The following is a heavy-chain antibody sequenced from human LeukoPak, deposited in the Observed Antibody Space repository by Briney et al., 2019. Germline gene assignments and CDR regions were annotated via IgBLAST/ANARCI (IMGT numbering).Heavy chain of an antibody. CDR1: GFTFSRYG. D-gene: IGHD1/OR15-1a*01. V-gene: IGHV3-30*18. Sequence: GGSLRLSCAASGFTFSRYGMHWVRQAPGKGLEWVAVITYDGSRKDYADSVKGRFTISRDNSKNTLYLQMNSLRAEDTAVYYCAKVGKSDRNNFFTTKEKQLDYWGQGTLLTVSS. CDR3: AKVGKSDRNNFFTTKEKQLDY. J-gene: IGHJ4*02. CDR2: ITYDGSRK.